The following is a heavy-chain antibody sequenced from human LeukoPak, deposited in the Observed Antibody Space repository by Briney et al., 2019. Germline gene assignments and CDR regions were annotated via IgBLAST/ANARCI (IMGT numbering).Heavy chain of an antibody. CDR1: GGSISSYY. CDR3: ARARSGDSGGPYYFDY. D-gene: IGHD2-15*01. Sequence: SETLSLTCNISGGSISSYYWSWIRQPPGKGLEWIGDVYYSGSTNYNPSLKSRVTISVDTSKNQFSLKLRSVTAADTAVFYCARARSGDSGGPYYFDYWGQGTLVTVSS. J-gene: IGHJ4*02. V-gene: IGHV4-59*01. CDR2: VYYSGST.